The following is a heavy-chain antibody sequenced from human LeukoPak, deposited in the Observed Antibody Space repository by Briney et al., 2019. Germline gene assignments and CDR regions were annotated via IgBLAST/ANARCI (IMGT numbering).Heavy chain of an antibody. V-gene: IGHV1-2*06. D-gene: IGHD2-15*01. Sequence: ASVKVSCKASGYTFTGYYMHWVRQAPGQGLEWMGRINPNSGGTNYAQKFQGRVTMTRDTSISTAYMELSRLRSDDTAVYYCASDPVYCSGGSCYFFGAFVIWGQGTMVTVSS. CDR2: INPNSGGT. J-gene: IGHJ3*02. CDR1: GYTFTGYY. CDR3: ASDPVYCSGGSCYFFGAFVI.